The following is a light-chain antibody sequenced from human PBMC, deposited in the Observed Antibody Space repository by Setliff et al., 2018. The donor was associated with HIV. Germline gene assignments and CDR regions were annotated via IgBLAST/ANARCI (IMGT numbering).Light chain of an antibody. Sequence: QSVLTQPASVSGSPGQSIAISCTGTSSDVGGYNYVSWYQQHPGKAPQLMIYDVTKRPSGVSNRFSGSKSGNTASPTISGLQAEDEADYYCCSYAGSSTPYVFGTGTKVTVL. CDR1: SSDVGGYNY. CDR3: CSYAGSSTPYV. V-gene: IGLV2-23*02. CDR2: DVT. J-gene: IGLJ1*01.